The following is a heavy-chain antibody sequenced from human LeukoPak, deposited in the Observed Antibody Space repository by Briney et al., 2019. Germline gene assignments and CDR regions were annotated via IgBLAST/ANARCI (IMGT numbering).Heavy chain of an antibody. V-gene: IGHV3-48*04. D-gene: IGHD3-10*01. CDR3: AIPPLSGTGSSRPLAGMDV. CDR2: ISHTGSTM. J-gene: IGHJ6*02. Sequence: GGSLRLSCAASGFTFSSYAMSWVRQAPGKGLERVSYISHTGSTMSYADSVKGRFTISRDSARNSLYLQMNSLRAEDTAVYYCAIPPLSGTGSSRPLAGMDVWGQGTTVTVSS. CDR1: GFTFSSYA.